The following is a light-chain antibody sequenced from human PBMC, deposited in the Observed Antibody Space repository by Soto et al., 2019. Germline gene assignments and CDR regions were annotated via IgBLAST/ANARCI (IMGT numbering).Light chain of an antibody. V-gene: IGKV3-20*01. CDR3: QQSGSSPLT. J-gene: IGKJ4*01. CDR1: QSVSNNY. CDR2: GAS. Sequence: YHGTLSLSPGERASRSCGASQSVSNNYLACYQQNPGQAPRLLIYGASSRATGIPDRFSGSGSGTDFTLTISCLEPGDSAVFYCQQSGSSPLTLGGGTKVDIK.